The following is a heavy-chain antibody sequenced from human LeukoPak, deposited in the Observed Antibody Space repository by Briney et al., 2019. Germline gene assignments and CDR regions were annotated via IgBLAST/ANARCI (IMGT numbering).Heavy chain of an antibody. CDR2: ISSSSTYI. CDR3: LGAFDF. V-gene: IGHV3-21*01. Sequence: PGGSLRLSCAASGFIFSSYSMSWVRQAPGKGLEWVSSISSSSTYIHYADSVEGRFTISRDNAQNSLYLQMTSLRVEDTAVYYCLGAFDFWGQGTMVTVSS. J-gene: IGHJ3*01. CDR1: GFIFSSYS.